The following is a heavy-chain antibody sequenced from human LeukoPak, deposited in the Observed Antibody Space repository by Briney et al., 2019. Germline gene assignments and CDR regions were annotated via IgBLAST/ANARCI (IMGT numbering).Heavy chain of an antibody. CDR3: ATQIFDSSGYLPDY. CDR2: ISGSGGST. CDR1: GFTFSSYA. D-gene: IGHD3-22*01. J-gene: IGHJ4*02. V-gene: IGHV3-23*01. Sequence: PGGSLRLSCAASGFTFSSYAMSWVRQAPGKGLEWVSAISGSGGSTYYADSVKGRFTISRDNSKNTLYLQMNSLRAEDTAVYYCATQIFDSSGYLPDYWGQGTLVTVSS.